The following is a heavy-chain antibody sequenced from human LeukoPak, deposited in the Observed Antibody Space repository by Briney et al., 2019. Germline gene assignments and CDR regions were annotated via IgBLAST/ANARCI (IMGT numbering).Heavy chain of an antibody. Sequence: GGSLRLSCAASGFTFSSYAMSWVRQAPGKGLEGVSAISGSGGSTYYADSVKGRFTISRDNSKNTLYLQMNSLRAEDTAVYHCAKGEVRAAAGTGFDYWGQGTLVTVSS. V-gene: IGHV3-23*01. D-gene: IGHD6-13*01. CDR3: AKGEVRAAAGTGFDY. CDR1: GFTFSSYA. CDR2: ISGSGGST. J-gene: IGHJ4*02.